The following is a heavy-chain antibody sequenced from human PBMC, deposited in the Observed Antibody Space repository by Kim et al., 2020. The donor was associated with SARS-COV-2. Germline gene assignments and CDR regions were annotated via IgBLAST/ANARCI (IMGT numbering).Heavy chain of an antibody. J-gene: IGHJ5*02. Sequence: SETLSLTCTVSGGSISSSSYYWGWIRQPPGKGLEWIGSIYYSGSTYYNPSLKSRVTISVDTSKNQFSLKLSSVTAADTAVYYCARHPRNSYGYVWFDPWGQGTLVTVSS. V-gene: IGHV4-39*01. D-gene: IGHD5-18*01. CDR2: IYYSGST. CDR1: GGSISSSSYY. CDR3: ARHPRNSYGYVWFDP.